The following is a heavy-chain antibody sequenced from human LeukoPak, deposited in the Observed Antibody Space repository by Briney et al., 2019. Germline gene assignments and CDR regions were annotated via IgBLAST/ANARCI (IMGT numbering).Heavy chain of an antibody. J-gene: IGHJ4*02. Sequence: AASVKVSCKASGYTFTGYYMHWVRQAPGQGLEWMGWINPNSGGTNYAQKFQGRVTMTRDTSISTAYMELSRLRSDDTAVYYCARGGAMVRGVTFYYFDYWGQGTLVTVSS. V-gene: IGHV1-2*02. D-gene: IGHD3-10*01. CDR1: GYTFTGYY. CDR2: INPNSGGT. CDR3: ARGGAMVRGVTFYYFDY.